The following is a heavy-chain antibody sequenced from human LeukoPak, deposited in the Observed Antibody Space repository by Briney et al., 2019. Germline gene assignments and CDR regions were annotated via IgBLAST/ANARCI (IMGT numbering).Heavy chain of an antibody. CDR3: ARGGYYDSSGNFDY. D-gene: IGHD3-22*01. J-gene: IGHJ4*02. V-gene: IGHV6-1*01. CDR2: TYYRSKCDN. Sequence: SQARSLPYAIAGGGFSSNSAAWNWIRPSPGRGLEWLGMTYYRSKCDNEYAVSVKSLITITPDTSKNQFSLQLNSVTPEDTAVYYCARGGYYDSSGNFDYWGQGTLVTVSS. CDR1: GGGFSSNSAA.